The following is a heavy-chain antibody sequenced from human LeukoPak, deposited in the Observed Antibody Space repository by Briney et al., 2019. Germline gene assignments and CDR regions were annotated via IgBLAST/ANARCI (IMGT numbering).Heavy chain of an antibody. D-gene: IGHD3-22*01. J-gene: IGHJ4*02. V-gene: IGHV1-69*01. Sequence: SVKVSCKASGGTFSSYAISWVRQAPGQGLEWMGGIIPIFGTANYAQKFQGRVTITADESTSTAYMELSSLRSEDTAVYYCAGTIYYYDSSGPLGALGYWGQGTLVTVSS. CDR3: AGTIYYYDSSGPLGALGY. CDR2: IIPIFGTA. CDR1: GGTFSSYA.